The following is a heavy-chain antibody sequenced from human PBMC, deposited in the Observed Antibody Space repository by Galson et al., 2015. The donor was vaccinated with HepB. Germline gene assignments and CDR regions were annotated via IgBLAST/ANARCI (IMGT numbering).Heavy chain of an antibody. CDR2: IYHSGST. CDR3: ARDGGGITGTTI. V-gene: IGHV4-4*02. CDR1: SISSSNW. J-gene: IGHJ4*02. Sequence: SISSSNWWSWVRQPPGKGLEWIGEIYHSGSTIYNPSLKSRVSISADKSKNQFSLKLSSVTAADTAVYYCARDGGGITGTTIWGQGTLVTVSS. D-gene: IGHD1-7*01.